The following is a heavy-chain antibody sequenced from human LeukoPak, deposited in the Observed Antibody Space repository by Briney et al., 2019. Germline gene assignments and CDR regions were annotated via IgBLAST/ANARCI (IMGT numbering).Heavy chain of an antibody. CDR2: IDHSGST. V-gene: IGHV4-4*02. J-gene: IGHJ3*02. CDR3: ARASLEIAAFPRGVDAFDI. Sequence: SETLSLTCAVSGGSISSSNWWSWVRQPPGKGLEWIGEIDHSGSTNYNPSLKSRVTISVDKSKNQFSLKLSSVTAADTAVYYCARASLEIAAFPRGVDAFDIWGQGTMVTVSS. CDR1: GGSISSSNW. D-gene: IGHD6-6*01.